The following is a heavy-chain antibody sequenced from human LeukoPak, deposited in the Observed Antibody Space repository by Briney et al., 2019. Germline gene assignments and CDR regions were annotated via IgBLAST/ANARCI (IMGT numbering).Heavy chain of an antibody. D-gene: IGHD1-20*01. Sequence: ASVKVSCKASGYTFTGYYMHWVRQAPGQGLEWMGWINPNSGGTNYAQKFQGRVTMTRDTPISTAYMELSRLRSDDTAVYYCARGPPITGTVFDIWGQGTMVTVSS. V-gene: IGHV1-2*02. CDR3: ARGPPITGTVFDI. CDR1: GYTFTGYY. J-gene: IGHJ3*02. CDR2: INPNSGGT.